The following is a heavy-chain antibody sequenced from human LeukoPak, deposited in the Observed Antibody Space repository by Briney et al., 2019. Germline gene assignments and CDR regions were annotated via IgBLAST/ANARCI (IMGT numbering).Heavy chain of an antibody. J-gene: IGHJ4*02. V-gene: IGHV4-34*01. CDR1: GGSFSNYY. CDR2: ITHHGST. Sequence: SETLSLTCAVYGGSFSNYYLSWVRQPPGKGLEWIGEITHHGSTNYNPSLESRVTISVDTSKNQFSLKLSSVAAADTAVYYCAPIFGDYSDFDSWGQGTLVTVSS. D-gene: IGHD4-17*01. CDR3: APIFGDYSDFDS.